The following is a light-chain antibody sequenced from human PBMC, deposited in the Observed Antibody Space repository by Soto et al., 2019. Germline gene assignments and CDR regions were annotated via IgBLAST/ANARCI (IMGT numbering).Light chain of an antibody. V-gene: IGLV3-25*02. CDR2: KDT. CDR3: QSADSSGTYVL. J-gene: IGLJ2*01. Sequence: SYELTQPPSVSVSPGQTTWITCSGEGLPKQYAHWYQQRPGQAPLLVIYKDTEWPSGIPERFSGSSSGTTVTLTISGVQGEDEADYFCQSADSSGTYVLFGGGTKLTVL. CDR1: GLPKQY.